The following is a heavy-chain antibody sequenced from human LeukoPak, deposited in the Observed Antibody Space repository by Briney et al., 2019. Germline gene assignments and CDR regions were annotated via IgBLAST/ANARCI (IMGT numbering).Heavy chain of an antibody. CDR1: GYTFTGYY. D-gene: IGHD3-22*01. V-gene: IGHV1-2*02. CDR3: ARADYYDSSGKYYYYYMDV. J-gene: IGHJ6*03. Sequence: GASVKVSCKASGYTFTGYYMHWVRQAPGQGLEWMGWINPNSGGTNYAQKFQGRVTMTRDTSISTAYMELSRLRSDDTAVYYCARADYYDSSGKYYYYYMDVWGKGTTVTISS. CDR2: INPNSGGT.